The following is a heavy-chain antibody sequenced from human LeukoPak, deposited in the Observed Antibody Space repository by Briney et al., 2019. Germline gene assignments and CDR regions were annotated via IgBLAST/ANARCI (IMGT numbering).Heavy chain of an antibody. D-gene: IGHD2-2*01. V-gene: IGHV3-30*02. CDR2: VRYDGSNK. CDR3: AKAVILHCSSTSCPHY. J-gene: IGHJ4*02. CDR1: GFTFSSYG. Sequence: GGSLRLSCAASGFTFSSYGMHWVRQAPGTGLEGVAFVRYDGSNKYYADSVKGRFNISRDNSQNTLYLQLNSLRAEDTAVYYCAKAVILHCSSTSCPHYWGQGTLVTVSS.